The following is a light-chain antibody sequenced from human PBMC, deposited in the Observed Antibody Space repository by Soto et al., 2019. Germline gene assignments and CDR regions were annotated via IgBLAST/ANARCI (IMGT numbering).Light chain of an antibody. CDR2: DAS. CDR3: QQYNSYSRT. J-gene: IGKJ1*01. Sequence: DSKITQSPSTLSASVGDRVTINCRASQSISSWLAWYQQKPGKAPKLLIYDASSLESGVPSRFSGSGSGTEFTLTISSLQPDDFATYYCQQYNSYSRTFGQGTKVDI. V-gene: IGKV1-5*01. CDR1: QSISSW.